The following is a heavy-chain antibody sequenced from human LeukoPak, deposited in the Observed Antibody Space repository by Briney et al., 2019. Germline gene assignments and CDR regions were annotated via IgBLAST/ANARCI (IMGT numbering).Heavy chain of an antibody. Sequence: GGSLRLSCATSGFTFGDYGMSWVRQAPGKGPERVSGINWNGGSTGYADSVKGRSTISRDNAEKSLYLQVNSLRAEDTGIYYCAREGSNLVVVTAATNAFDIWGQGTMVTVSS. CDR1: GFTFGDYG. J-gene: IGHJ3*02. CDR3: AREGSNLVVVTAATNAFDI. V-gene: IGHV3-20*04. D-gene: IGHD2-2*01. CDR2: INWNGGST.